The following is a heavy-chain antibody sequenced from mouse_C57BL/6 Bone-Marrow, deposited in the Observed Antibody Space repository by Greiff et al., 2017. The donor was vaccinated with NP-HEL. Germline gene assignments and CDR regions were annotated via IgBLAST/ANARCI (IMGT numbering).Heavy chain of an antibody. CDR2: ISDGGSYT. Sequence: EVKLVESGGGLVKPGGSLKLSCAASGFTFSSYAMSWVRQTPEKRLEWVATISDGGSYTDYPDNVKGRITISRDNAENNLYLQMSHLKSEDTAMYSCASEVSYYGNHHWGQGTLVTVSA. CDR3: ASEVSYYGNHH. CDR1: GFTFSSYA. V-gene: IGHV5-4*03. D-gene: IGHD2-1*01. J-gene: IGHJ3*01.